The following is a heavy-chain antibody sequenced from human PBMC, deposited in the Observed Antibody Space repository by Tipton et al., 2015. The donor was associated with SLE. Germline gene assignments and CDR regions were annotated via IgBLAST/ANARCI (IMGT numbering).Heavy chain of an antibody. CDR1: GFTFSDYY. Sequence: SLRLSCAASGFTFSDYYMSWIRQAPGKGLVWVSFISSGSSYIHYADSVKGRFTISRDNARNSLWLQMNSLRAEDTAVYYCARDVVAGSYYKSAYWGQGTLVIVSS. J-gene: IGHJ4*02. CDR2: ISSGSSYI. D-gene: IGHD3-10*01. CDR3: ARDVVAGSYYKSAY. V-gene: IGHV3-11*06.